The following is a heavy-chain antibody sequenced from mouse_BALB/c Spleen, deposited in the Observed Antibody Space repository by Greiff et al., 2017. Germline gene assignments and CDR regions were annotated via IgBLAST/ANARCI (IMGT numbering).Heavy chain of an antibody. Sequence: DVKLVESGGGLVQPGGSLRLSCATSGFTFSDFYMEWVRQPPGKRLEWIAASRNKANDYTTEYSASVKGRFIVSRDTSQSILYLQMNALRAEDTAIYYCARVYYDYGGAWFAYWGQGTLVTVSA. CDR3: ARVYYDYGGAWFAY. CDR2: SRNKANDYTT. CDR1: GFTFSDFY. V-gene: IGHV7-1*02. J-gene: IGHJ3*01. D-gene: IGHD2-4*01.